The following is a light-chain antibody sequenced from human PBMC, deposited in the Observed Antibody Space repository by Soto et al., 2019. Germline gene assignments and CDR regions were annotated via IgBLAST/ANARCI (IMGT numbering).Light chain of an antibody. J-gene: IGLJ2*01. CDR3: CSYAGSYTFGVV. CDR2: DVS. Sequence: QSALTQPRSVSGYPGQSVTISCTGTSSDVGGYNYVSWYQQHPGKAPKLMIYDVSKRPSGVPDRFSGSKSGNTASLTISGLQAEDEADYYCCSYAGSYTFGVVFGGGTKLTVL. CDR1: SSDVGGYNY. V-gene: IGLV2-11*01.